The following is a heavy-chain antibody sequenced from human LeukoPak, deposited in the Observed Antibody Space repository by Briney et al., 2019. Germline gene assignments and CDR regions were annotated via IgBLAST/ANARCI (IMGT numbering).Heavy chain of an antibody. J-gene: IGHJ4*02. CDR3: ARGESDYVWGSYRFDY. V-gene: IGHV4-59*12. CDR2: FHNSGTS. Sequence: SETLSLTCTVSDDSISDYYRGWIRQPPGKGLEWIGYFHNSGTSTYNPSLKSRVTISADTSKNQFSLKLSSVTAADTAVYYCARGESDYVWGSYRFDYWGQGTLVTVSS. D-gene: IGHD3-16*02. CDR1: DDSISDYY.